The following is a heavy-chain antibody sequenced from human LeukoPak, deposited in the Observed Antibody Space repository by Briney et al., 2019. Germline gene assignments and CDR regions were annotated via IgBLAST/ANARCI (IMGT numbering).Heavy chain of an antibody. J-gene: IGHJ4*02. Sequence: PGGSLRLSCAASGFTFSSYAMHWVRQAPGKGLEWVAVISYDGSNKYYADSVKGRFTISRDNSKNTLYLQMNSLRAEDTAVYYCAKEKRRGSSSSFDYWGQGTLVTVSS. CDR2: ISYDGSNK. V-gene: IGHV3-30*04. CDR3: AKEKRRGSSSSFDY. CDR1: GFTFSSYA. D-gene: IGHD6-6*01.